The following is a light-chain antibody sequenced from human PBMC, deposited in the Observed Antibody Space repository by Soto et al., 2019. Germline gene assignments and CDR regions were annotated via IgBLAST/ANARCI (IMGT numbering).Light chain of an antibody. CDR1: TSDVGGYNY. J-gene: IGLJ3*02. Sequence: QSVLTQPASVSGSPGQSITISCTGTTSDVGGYNYVSWYQHRPDEAAKLIIYSVTNRPSGISNRFSGSKSGNTASLTISGLQTEDEADYWCTSYKNDRTVVFGGGTKVTGL. CDR2: SVT. CDR3: TSYKNDRTVV. V-gene: IGLV2-14*01.